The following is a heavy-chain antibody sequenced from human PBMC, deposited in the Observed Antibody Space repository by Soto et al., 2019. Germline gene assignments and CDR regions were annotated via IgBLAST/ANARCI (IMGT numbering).Heavy chain of an antibody. D-gene: IGHD3-10*01. Sequence: PGESLKISCNGSGYSFTSYWIGWVRQMPGKGLEWMGIIYPGDSDTRYSPSFQGQVTISADKSISTAYLQWSSLKASDTAMYYCARHPYYYGSGSYYNVWYFDYWGQGTLVTVSS. J-gene: IGHJ4*02. V-gene: IGHV5-51*01. CDR2: IYPGDSDT. CDR1: GYSFTSYW. CDR3: ARHPYYYGSGSYYNVWYFDY.